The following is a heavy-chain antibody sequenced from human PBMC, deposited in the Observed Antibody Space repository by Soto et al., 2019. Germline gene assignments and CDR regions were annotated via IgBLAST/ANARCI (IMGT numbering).Heavy chain of an antibody. CDR2: IYYSGST. CDR1: GGSVSSGSYY. Sequence: TLSLTCTVSGGSVSSGSYYWSWIRQPPGKGLEWIGYIYYSGSTNYNPSLKSRVTISVDTSKNQFSLKLSSVTAADTAVYYCARRGAQQLASPYYYYYYGMDVWGQGTTVTVSS. CDR3: ARRGAQQLASPYYYYYYGMDV. J-gene: IGHJ6*02. D-gene: IGHD6-13*01. V-gene: IGHV4-61*01.